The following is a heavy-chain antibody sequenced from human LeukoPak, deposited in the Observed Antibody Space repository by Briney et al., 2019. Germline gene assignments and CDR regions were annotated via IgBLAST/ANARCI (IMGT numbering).Heavy chain of an antibody. CDR3: ARVEAVPAAFSYYYYYYMDV. Sequence: PSETLSLTCTVSGGSISRYYWSWIRQPPGKGLEWIGYIYYSGSTNYNPSLKSRVTISVDTSKNQFSLKLSSVTAADTAVYYCARVEAVPAAFSYYYYYYMDVWGKGTTVTVSS. CDR2: IYYSGST. J-gene: IGHJ6*03. D-gene: IGHD2-2*01. V-gene: IGHV4-59*01. CDR1: GGSISRYY.